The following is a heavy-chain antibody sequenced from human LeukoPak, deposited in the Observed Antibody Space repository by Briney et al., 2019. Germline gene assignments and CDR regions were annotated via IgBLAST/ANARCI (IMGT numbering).Heavy chain of an antibody. D-gene: IGHD2-2*02. CDR3: ARGYCSSTSCYTFDI. Sequence: SGPTLVNLTQPLTLTCTFSGFSLSTSGVGVGWIRQPPGSALERPALIYWNDDKRDSPSLKSRLTITKDTSKNQVVLTMTNMHPVDTATYYCARGYCSSTSCYTFDIWGQGTMVTVSS. J-gene: IGHJ3*02. V-gene: IGHV2-5*01. CDR2: IYWNDDK. CDR1: GFSLSTSGVG.